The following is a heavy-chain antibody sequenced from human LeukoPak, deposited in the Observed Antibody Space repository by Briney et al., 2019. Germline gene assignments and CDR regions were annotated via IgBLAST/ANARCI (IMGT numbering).Heavy chain of an antibody. D-gene: IGHD2-15*01. CDR2: IYYSGST. CDR3: ARSVAGTLETYYFDY. V-gene: IGHV4-31*03. J-gene: IGHJ4*02. Sequence: SETLSLTCTVSGGSISSGGYYWSWIRQHPGKGLEWIGYIYYSGSTYYNPSLKSRVTISVDTSKNQFSLKLSSVTAADTAVYYCARSVAGTLETYYFDYWGQGTLVTVSS. CDR1: GGSISSGGYY.